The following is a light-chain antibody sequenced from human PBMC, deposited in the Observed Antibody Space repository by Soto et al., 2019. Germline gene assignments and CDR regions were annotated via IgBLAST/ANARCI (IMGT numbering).Light chain of an antibody. CDR2: ATS. J-gene: IGKJ2*01. Sequence: EIVLTQSPGTLSLSPGERATLSCMASQSVSSSCFTWFQQKPGQAPRLLIYATSSRATGIPDRFSGSGSGTDFTLTISRLETEDFAVYYCQHYGYSPPYNFGQGTKLEIK. CDR1: QSVSSSC. CDR3: QHYGYSPPYN. V-gene: IGKV3-20*01.